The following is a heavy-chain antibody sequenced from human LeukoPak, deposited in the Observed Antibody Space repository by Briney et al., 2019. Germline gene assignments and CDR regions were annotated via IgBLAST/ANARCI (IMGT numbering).Heavy chain of an antibody. CDR3: ARQWELLSLDY. D-gene: IGHD1-26*01. CDR1: GYTFAGYY. Sequence: ASVKVSCKASGYTFAGYYMHWVRQAPGQGLEWMGWINPNSGGTNYAQKFQGRVTMTRDTSISTAYMELSKLRSDDTAVYYCARQWELLSLDYWGQGTLVTVSS. J-gene: IGHJ4*02. V-gene: IGHV1-2*02. CDR2: INPNSGGT.